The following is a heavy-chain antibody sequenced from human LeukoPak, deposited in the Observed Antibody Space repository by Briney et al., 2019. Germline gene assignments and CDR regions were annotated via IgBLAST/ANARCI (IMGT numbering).Heavy chain of an antibody. Sequence: GGSLRLSCAASGFTFSSYAMHWVRQAPGKGLEWVAVISYDGSNKYYADSVKGRFTISRDNAKNSLYLQMNSLRAEDTAVYYCARDDSADSWGIGVVIIPFDYWGQGTLVTVSS. CDR2: ISYDGSNK. V-gene: IGHV3-30-3*01. CDR1: GFTFSSYA. CDR3: ARDDSADSWGIGVVIIPFDY. D-gene: IGHD3-3*01. J-gene: IGHJ4*02.